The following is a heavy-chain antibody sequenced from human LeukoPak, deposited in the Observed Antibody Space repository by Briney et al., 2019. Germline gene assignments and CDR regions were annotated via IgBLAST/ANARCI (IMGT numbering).Heavy chain of an antibody. D-gene: IGHD3-9*01. CDR1: GFTFGNDW. CDR2: IKKDGSVK. Sequence: GGSLRLSCTVSGFTFGNDWMVWVRQAPGKGLEWVTNIKKDGSVKNYVDSVKGRFTISRDNAENSLYLQMNSLRAEDTAVYYCGRDIGFDTFDIWGQGTMVTVSS. J-gene: IGHJ3*02. V-gene: IGHV3-7*01. CDR3: GRDIGFDTFDI.